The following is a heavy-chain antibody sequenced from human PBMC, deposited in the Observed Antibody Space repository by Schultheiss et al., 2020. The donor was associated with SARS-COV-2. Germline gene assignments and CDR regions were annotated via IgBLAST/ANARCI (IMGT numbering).Heavy chain of an antibody. V-gene: IGHV4-34*01. CDR3: ARIDWDFDP. CDR1: GGSFSGYY. D-gene: IGHD3-9*01. J-gene: IGHJ5*02. Sequence: GSLRLSCAVYGGSFSGYYWSWIRQPPGKGLEWIGEINHSGSTNYNPSLKSRVTISVDTSKNQFSLKLSSVTAADTAVYYCARIDWDFDPWGQGTLVTVSS. CDR2: INHSGST.